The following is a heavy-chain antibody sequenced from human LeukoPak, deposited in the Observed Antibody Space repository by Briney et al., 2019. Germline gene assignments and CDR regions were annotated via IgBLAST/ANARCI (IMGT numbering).Heavy chain of an antibody. CDR1: GFTFSSYS. D-gene: IGHD3-10*01. J-gene: IGHJ4*02. CDR3: AKTMVRGVIRYFDY. V-gene: IGHV3-21*04. CDR2: ISSSSSYI. Sequence: GGSLRLSCAASGFTFSSYSMNWVRQAPGKGLEWVSSISSSSSYIYYADSVKGRFTISRDNAKNSLYLQMNSLRAEDTAVYYCAKTMVRGVIRYFDYWGQGTLVTVSS.